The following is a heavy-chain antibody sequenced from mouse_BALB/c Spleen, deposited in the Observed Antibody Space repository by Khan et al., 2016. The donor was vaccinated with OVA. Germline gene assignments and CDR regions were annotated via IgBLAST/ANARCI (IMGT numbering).Heavy chain of an antibody. CDR3: ARDGSRYNYAMDY. D-gene: IGHD2-3*01. CDR1: GYSITSDYA. J-gene: IGHJ4*01. CDR2: ISSSGST. V-gene: IGHV3-2*02. Sequence: VQLKESGPGLVKPSQSLSLTCTVTGYSITSDYAWNWIRQFPGNKLEWMGYISSSGSTNYNPALKSLISINRDTSKNQFFLQLNSVTTEDTATYYCARDGSRYNYAMDYWGQGTSVTVSA.